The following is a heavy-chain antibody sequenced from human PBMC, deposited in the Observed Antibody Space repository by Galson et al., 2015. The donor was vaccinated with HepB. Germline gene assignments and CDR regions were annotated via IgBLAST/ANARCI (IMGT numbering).Heavy chain of an antibody. CDR2: INPNSGGT. J-gene: IGHJ1*01. Sequence: SVKVSCKASGYTFTGYYMHWVRQAPGQGLEWMGWINPNSGGTNYAQKFQGRVTMTRDTSISTAYMELSRLRSDDTAVYYCARDLLYCSSTSCYVSDFQHWGQGTLVTVSS. CDR3: ARDLLYCSSTSCYVSDFQH. V-gene: IGHV1-2*02. D-gene: IGHD2-2*01. CDR1: GYTFTGYY.